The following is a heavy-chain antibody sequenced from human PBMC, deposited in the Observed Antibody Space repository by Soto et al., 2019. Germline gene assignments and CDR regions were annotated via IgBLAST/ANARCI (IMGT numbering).Heavy chain of an antibody. D-gene: IGHD3-3*01. Sequence: EVQLVESGGGLVQPGGSLRLSCAASGFTFSSYWMSWVRQAPGKGLEWVANINQDGSEKYYVDSVKGRFTISRGSAKNSLYLQMNSLRAEDTAVYYCAKDLLRFLEWSPPGWFDPWGQGTLVTVSS. CDR1: GFTFSSYW. CDR3: AKDLLRFLEWSPPGWFDP. J-gene: IGHJ5*02. V-gene: IGHV3-7*01. CDR2: INQDGSEK.